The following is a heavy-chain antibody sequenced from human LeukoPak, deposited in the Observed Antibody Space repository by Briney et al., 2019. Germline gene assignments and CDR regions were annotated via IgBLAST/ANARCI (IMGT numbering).Heavy chain of an antibody. J-gene: IGHJ4*02. CDR2: INPSGGST. V-gene: IGHV1-46*01. CDR1: GGTLSSYA. CDR3: ARTPGAFWSGSVYYFDY. Sequence: ASVKVSCKASGGTLSSYAINWVRQAPGQGLEWMGIINPSGGSTSYAQKFQGRVTMTRDTSTSTVYMELSSLRSEDTAVYYCARTPGAFWSGSVYYFDYWGQGTLVTVSS. D-gene: IGHD3-3*01.